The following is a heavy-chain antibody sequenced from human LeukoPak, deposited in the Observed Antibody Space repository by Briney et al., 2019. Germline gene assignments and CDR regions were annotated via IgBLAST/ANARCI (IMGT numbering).Heavy chain of an antibody. V-gene: IGHV3-64D*09. Sequence: GGSLRLSCSASGFTFSSYAMHWVRQAPGKGLEYVSAINSNGGTTYYSDSVKGRFTISRDNSKNTLYLQMSSLRAEDTAVYYCVKMWTYYYDSSGSNYWGQGTLVTVSS. D-gene: IGHD3-22*01. CDR2: INSNGGTT. J-gene: IGHJ4*02. CDR3: VKMWTYYYDSSGSNY. CDR1: GFTFSSYA.